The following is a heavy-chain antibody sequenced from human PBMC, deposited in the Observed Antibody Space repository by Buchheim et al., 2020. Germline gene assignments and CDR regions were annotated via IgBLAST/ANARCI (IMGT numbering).Heavy chain of an antibody. J-gene: IGHJ4*02. CDR2: ISISGVAT. CDR3: AKALGTYGDNRHFFDY. V-gene: IGHV3-23*01. D-gene: IGHD4-17*01. Sequence: EVQLLESGGRLVQPGGSLRLSCAASGFTFDTYAMTWVRQVPGKGLEWVSSISISGVATYYADSVKGRFTISRDNSKNTLYLQMNSLRAEDTAVYYCAKALGTYGDNRHFFDYWGQGT. CDR1: GFTFDTYA.